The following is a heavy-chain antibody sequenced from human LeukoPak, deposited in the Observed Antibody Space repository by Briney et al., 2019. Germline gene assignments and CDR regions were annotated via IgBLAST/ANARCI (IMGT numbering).Heavy chain of an antibody. V-gene: IGHV3-23*01. D-gene: IGHD4-17*01. CDR1: AFAFSNHA. CDR2: ISISGGTT. Sequence: GGSLRLSCTASAFAFSNHAMSWVRQAPGKGLEWVSSISISGGTTYYTDSVKGRFTTSRENSKSTLYLQMNNLRADDTAVYYCANEIRPNDYWGQGTLVTVSS. CDR3: ANEIRPNDY. J-gene: IGHJ4*02.